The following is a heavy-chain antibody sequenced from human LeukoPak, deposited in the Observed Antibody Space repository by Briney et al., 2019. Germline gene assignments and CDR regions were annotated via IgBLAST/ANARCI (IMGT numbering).Heavy chain of an antibody. CDR1: GFTFSSYA. CDR2: ISGGGSGT. CDR3: AKAVGSSGYFSRDAFDI. D-gene: IGHD3-22*01. V-gene: IGHV3-23*01. J-gene: IGHJ3*02. Sequence: GGSLRLSCAPSGFTFSSYAMSWVRQAPGKGLEWVAVISGGGSGTYYADSVRGRFTISRDNSRNTVYLQMNSLRAEDTAIYYCAKAVGSSGYFSRDAFDIWGQGTMVTVSS.